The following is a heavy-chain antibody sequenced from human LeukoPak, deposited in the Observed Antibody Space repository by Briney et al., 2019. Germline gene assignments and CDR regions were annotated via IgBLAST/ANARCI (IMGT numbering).Heavy chain of an antibody. V-gene: IGHV4-59*12. CDR1: GGSISSYY. CDR2: IYYSGST. J-gene: IGHJ4*02. D-gene: IGHD2-2*01. Sequence: PSETLSLTCAVSGGSISSYYWSWIRQPPGKGLEWIGYIYYSGSTNYNPSLKSRVTISVDTSKNQFSLKLSSVTAADTAVYYCAREPINCSSTSCYRSRAPYYFDYWGQGTLVTVSS. CDR3: AREPINCSSTSCYRSRAPYYFDY.